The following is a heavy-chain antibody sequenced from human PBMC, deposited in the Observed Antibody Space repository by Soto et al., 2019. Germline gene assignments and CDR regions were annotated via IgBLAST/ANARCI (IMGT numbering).Heavy chain of an antibody. CDR3: ASARWDY. CDR1: CGSFNANY. V-gene: IGHV4-34*01. J-gene: IGHJ4*02. Sequence: SETLSLTCAVSCGSFNANYWTWIRQPPGKGLDWIGEVYYNGKTNYNPSLWGRVTISADTSKNQFSLRLSSVTAADTAVYYCASARWDYWGQGILVTVSS. CDR2: VYYNGKT.